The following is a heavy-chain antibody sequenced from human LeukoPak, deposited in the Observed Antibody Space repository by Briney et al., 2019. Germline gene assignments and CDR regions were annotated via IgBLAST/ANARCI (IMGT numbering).Heavy chain of an antibody. CDR1: GGTFGTFP. D-gene: IGHD1-26*01. CDR3: ATGSSGSYHTFDY. CDR2: IIPILGTT. J-gene: IGHJ4*02. Sequence: SVKISCKASGGTFGTFPISWVRQAPGQGLDWMGGIIPILGTTNYAQKFQGRVTMTEDTSTDTAHMELSSLRSEDTAVYYCATGSSGSYHTFDYWGQGTLVTVSS. V-gene: IGHV1-69*10.